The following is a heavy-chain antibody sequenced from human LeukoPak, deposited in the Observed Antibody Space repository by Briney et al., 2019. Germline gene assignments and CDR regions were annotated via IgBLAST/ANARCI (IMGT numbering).Heavy chain of an antibody. Sequence: ASVKVSCKASGYTFTSYDINWVRQATGQGLEWMGWMNPNSGNTGYAQKFQGRVTITRNTSISTAYMELSSLRSEDTAVYYCARGNLQLWLLMGAFDIWGQGTMVTVSS. J-gene: IGHJ3*02. CDR3: ARGNLQLWLLMGAFDI. V-gene: IGHV1-8*03. D-gene: IGHD5-18*01. CDR2: MNPNSGNT. CDR1: GYTFTSYD.